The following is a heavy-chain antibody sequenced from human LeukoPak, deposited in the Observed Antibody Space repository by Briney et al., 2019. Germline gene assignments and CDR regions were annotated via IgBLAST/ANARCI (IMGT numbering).Heavy chain of an antibody. CDR3: AREAHSRHGGYGHYFDY. CDR1: GGSISIYY. J-gene: IGHJ4*02. V-gene: IGHV4-59*01. D-gene: IGHD5-12*01. CDR2: IYYSGST. Sequence: SETLSLTCTVSGGSISIYYWSWIRQPPGKGLEWIGNIYYSGSTNYKPSLKGRVTISLNTSKNQFSLKLSSVTAADTAVYYCAREAHSRHGGYGHYFDYWGQGSLVTVSS.